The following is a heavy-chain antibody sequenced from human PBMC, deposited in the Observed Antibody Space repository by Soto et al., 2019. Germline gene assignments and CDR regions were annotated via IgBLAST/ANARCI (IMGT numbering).Heavy chain of an antibody. CDR3: ARCRYSGYDCQVEGFDY. Sequence: ASVKVSCKASGYTFTSYGISWVRQAPGQGLEWMGWISAYNGNTNYAQKLQGRVTMTTDTSTSTAYMELRSLRSDDTAVYYCARCRYSGYDCQVEGFDYWGQGTLVTVSS. CDR2: ISAYNGNT. J-gene: IGHJ4*02. CDR1: GYTFTSYG. D-gene: IGHD5-12*01. V-gene: IGHV1-18*01.